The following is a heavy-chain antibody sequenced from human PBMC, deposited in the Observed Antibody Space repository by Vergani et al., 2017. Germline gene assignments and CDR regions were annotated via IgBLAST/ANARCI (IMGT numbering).Heavy chain of an antibody. D-gene: IGHD6-6*01. V-gene: IGHV4-59*01. CDR1: GGSISSYY. Sequence: QVQLQESGPGLVKPSETLSLTCTVSGGSISSYYWSWIRQPPGKGLEWIGYIYYSGSTNYNPSLKSRVTISVDTSKNQFSLKLSSVTAADTAVYYCARGYDRYSSSSPYYYYGMDVWGQGTTVTVSS. CDR2: IYYSGST. J-gene: IGHJ6*02. CDR3: ARGYDRYSSSSPYYYYGMDV.